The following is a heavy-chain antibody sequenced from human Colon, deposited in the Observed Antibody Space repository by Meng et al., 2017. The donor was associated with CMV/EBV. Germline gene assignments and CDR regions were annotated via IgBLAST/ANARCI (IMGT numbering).Heavy chain of an antibody. CDR3: SRDTFGGDDL. CDR2: INRDGSTI. CDR1: GFTLNTYW. V-gene: IGHV3-74*01. D-gene: IGHD3-16*01. Sequence: LSCAASGFTLNTYWMHWVRQAPGKGLVWVSRINRDGSTINYADSVKGRFTISRDNAKNTLFLQMNSLTAEDTAVYYCSRDTFGGDDLWGQGTLVTVSS. J-gene: IGHJ5*02.